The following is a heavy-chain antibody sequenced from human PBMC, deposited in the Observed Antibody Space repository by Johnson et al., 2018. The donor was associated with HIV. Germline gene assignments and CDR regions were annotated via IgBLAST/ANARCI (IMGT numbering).Heavy chain of an antibody. V-gene: IGHV3-30*04. CDR3: ARVSLGGGEVRGDVLDI. CDR1: GFTFSNYA. Sequence: QMQLVESGGGVVQPGRSLRLSCAASGFTFSNYAVHWVRQAPGKGLEWVAVLSYAGTNEYYADSVKGRFPISRDNSKNTLYLQMNSLRPEDTAVYYCARVSLGGGEVRGDVLDIWGQGTMVTVAS. D-gene: IGHD3-16*01. CDR2: LSYAGTNE. J-gene: IGHJ3*02.